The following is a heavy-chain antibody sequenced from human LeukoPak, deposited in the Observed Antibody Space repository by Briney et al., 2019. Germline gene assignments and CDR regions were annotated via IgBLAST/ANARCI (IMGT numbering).Heavy chain of an antibody. V-gene: IGHV1-46*01. J-gene: IGHJ4*02. D-gene: IGHD3-22*01. CDR3: ARDRYYDSSGPTYYFDF. CDR2: INPSGGST. Sequence: GASVKVSCKASGYTFTSYYMHWVRQAPGQGLEWMGIINPSGGSTSYAQKFQGRVTMTRDMSTSTVYMELSSLRSEDTAVYYCARDRYYDSSGPTYYFDFWGQGTLVTVYS. CDR1: GYTFTSYY.